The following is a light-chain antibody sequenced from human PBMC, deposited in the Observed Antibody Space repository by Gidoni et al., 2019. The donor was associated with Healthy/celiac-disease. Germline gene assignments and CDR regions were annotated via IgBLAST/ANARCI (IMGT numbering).Light chain of an antibody. CDR3: QQYYSYPRT. J-gene: IGKJ1*01. Sequence: AIRMTQSPSSFAASTGDRVAITSRTSRGISSYLASYQQKPGEPPKLLIYAASTLQGGVPSRSCGGGSATDFTLTISCLQSDDVATYYYQQYYSYPRTFGQGTKVEIK. CDR1: RGISSY. V-gene: IGKV1-8*01. CDR2: AAS.